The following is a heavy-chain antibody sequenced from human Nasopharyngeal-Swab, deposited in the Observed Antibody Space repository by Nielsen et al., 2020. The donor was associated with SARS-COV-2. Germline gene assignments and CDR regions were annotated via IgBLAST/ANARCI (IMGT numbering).Heavy chain of an antibody. D-gene: IGHD3-10*01. CDR2: ISWNSGSI. J-gene: IGHJ5*02. Sequence: SLKISCAASGFTFDDYAMHWVRQAPGKGLEWVSGISWNSGSIGYADSVKGRFTISRDNAKNSLYLQMNSLRAEDTALYYCAKDPNNGELLPGWFDPWGKGTLVTVSS. CDR3: AKDPNNGELLPGWFDP. CDR1: GFTFDDYA. V-gene: IGHV3-9*01.